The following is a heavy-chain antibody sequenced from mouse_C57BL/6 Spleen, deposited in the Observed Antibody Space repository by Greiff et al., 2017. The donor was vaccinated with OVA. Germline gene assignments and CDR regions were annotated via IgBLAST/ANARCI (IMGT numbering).Heavy chain of an antibody. CDR2: IYPGDGDT. V-gene: IGHV1-80*01. J-gene: IGHJ2*01. CDR3: ARSPATVPFDY. Sequence: VKLMESGAELVKPGASVKISCKASGYAFSSYWMNWVKQRPGKGLEWIGQIYPGDGDTNYNGKFKGKATLTADKSSSTAYMQLSSLTSEDSAVYFCARSPATVPFDYWGQGTTLTVSS. D-gene: IGHD1-1*01. CDR1: GYAFSSYW.